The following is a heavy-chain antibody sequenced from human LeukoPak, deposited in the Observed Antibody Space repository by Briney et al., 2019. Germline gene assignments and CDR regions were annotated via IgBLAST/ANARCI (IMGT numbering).Heavy chain of an antibody. V-gene: IGHV1-18*01. CDR1: GYTFTNYG. J-gene: IGHJ6*02. CDR2: ISASNGDT. Sequence: ASVTVSCKASGYTFTNYGITWVRQAPGQGLEWMGWISASNGDTHYSEKFQDRITVTTDTSTSTAYMELRSLRSDDTAVYYCARDQALAYSSSWYGEDYYYYGMDVWGQGTTVTVSS. D-gene: IGHD6-13*01. CDR3: ARDQALAYSSSWYGEDYYYYGMDV.